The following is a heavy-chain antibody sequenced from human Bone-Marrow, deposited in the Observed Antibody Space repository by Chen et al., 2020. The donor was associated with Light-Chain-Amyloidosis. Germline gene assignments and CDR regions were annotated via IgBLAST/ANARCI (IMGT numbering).Heavy chain of an antibody. CDR1: GFTFSSYW. CDR2: IKQDGSEK. CDR3: ARDGPSLWWLTEEAFDI. V-gene: IGHV3-7*01. D-gene: IGHD5-12*01. J-gene: IGHJ3*02. Sequence: EVQLVESGGGLVQPGGSLRLSCAASGFTFSSYWMSWVRQAPGKGLEWVANIKQDGSEKYYVDSVKGRFTISRDNAKNSLYLQMNSLRAEDTAVYYCARDGPSLWWLTEEAFDIWGQGTMVTVSS.